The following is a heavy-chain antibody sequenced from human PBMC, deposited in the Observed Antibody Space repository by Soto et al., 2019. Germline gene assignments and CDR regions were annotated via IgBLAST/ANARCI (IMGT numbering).Heavy chain of an antibody. CDR3: ARHSRVARVLDIVVVVAAPLFSPYYYYMDV. CDR2: IYYSGST. CDR1: GGTVSIRRDD. D-gene: IGHD2-15*01. J-gene: IGHJ6*03. V-gene: IGHV4-39*01. Sequence: PSGTLALTSAVCGGTVSIRRDDGGWIRQPPGKGLEWIGSIYYSGSTYYNPSLKSRVTISVDTSKNQFSLKLSSVTAADTAVYYCARHSRVARVLDIVVVVAAPLFSPYYYYMDVWGKGTTVTVSS.